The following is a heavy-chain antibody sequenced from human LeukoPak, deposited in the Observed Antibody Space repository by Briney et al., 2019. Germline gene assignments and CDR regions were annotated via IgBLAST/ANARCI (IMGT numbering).Heavy chain of an antibody. V-gene: IGHV3-7*01. CDR3: ARDIEAAGLFLDY. J-gene: IGHJ4*02. CDR1: GFTSSRYW. CDR2: MKYDGSEK. Sequence: PGRSLRLSCAAAGFTSSRYWMSWVRQAAGKGLEWVANMKYDGSEKYYVDSVKGRFTISRDNAKNSLYLQMNSLRAEDTAVYYCARDIEAAGLFLDYWGQGTLVTVSS. D-gene: IGHD6-13*01.